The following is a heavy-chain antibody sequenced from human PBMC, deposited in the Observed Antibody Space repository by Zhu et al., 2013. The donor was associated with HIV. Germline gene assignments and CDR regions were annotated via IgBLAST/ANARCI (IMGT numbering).Heavy chain of an antibody. CDR2: INAGNGNT. V-gene: IGHV1-3*01. Sequence: QVQLVQSGAEVKKPGASVKVSCKASGYTFTSYAMHWVRQAPGQRLEWMGWINAGNGNTKYSQKFQGRVTITRDTSASTAYMELSSLRSEDTAVYYCARVEVTYDFWSGYYTDAYPELPDYWAREPWSPSPQ. CDR1: GYTFTSYA. CDR3: ARVEVTYDFWSGYYTDAYPELPDY. D-gene: IGHD3-3*01. J-gene: IGHJ4*02.